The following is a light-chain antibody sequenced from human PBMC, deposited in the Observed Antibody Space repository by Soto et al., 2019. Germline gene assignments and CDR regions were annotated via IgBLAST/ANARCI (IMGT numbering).Light chain of an antibody. J-gene: IGLJ3*02. Sequence: QSALTQPPSVSGSPGQSVTISCTGTSSDVGTYNRVSWYQQPPGTAPKLLIYEVRNRPSGVPDRFSGSKSGNTASLTISGLQAEDEADYYCSSYTSSNTWVFGGGTKVTVL. V-gene: IGLV2-18*02. CDR3: SSYTSSNTWV. CDR1: SSDVGTYNR. CDR2: EVR.